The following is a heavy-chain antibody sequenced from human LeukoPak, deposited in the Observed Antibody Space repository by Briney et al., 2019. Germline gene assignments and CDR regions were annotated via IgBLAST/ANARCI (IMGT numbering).Heavy chain of an antibody. D-gene: IGHD2-2*01. CDR3: ARAIYCSSTSCHLFDY. CDR1: GYTFTGYY. V-gene: IGHV1-2*06. J-gene: IGHJ4*02. Sequence: ASVKVSCKASGYTFTGYYMHWVRQAPGQGLEWMGRINPNSGGTNYAQKFQGRVTMTRDTSISTAYMELSRLRSDDTAVYYCARAIYCSSTSCHLFDYWGQGTLVTVSS. CDR2: INPNSGGT.